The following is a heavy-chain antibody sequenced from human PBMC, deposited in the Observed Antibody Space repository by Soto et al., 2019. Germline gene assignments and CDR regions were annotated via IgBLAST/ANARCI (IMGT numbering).Heavy chain of an antibody. V-gene: IGHV4-31*03. J-gene: IGHJ4*02. D-gene: IGHD5-18*01. Sequence: NPSETLSLTCTVSGGSSSSAAYYWSWIRQHPGKGLEWIGYISHSGSTYYTPSLKSRVIISADASKNQFSVNLTSVTAADTAVYYCAREYTYGSNFFDCWGQGALVTVSS. CDR2: ISHSGST. CDR1: GGSSSSAAYY. CDR3: AREYTYGSNFFDC.